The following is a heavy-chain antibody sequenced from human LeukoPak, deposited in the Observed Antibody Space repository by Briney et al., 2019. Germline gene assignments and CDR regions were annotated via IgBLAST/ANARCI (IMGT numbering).Heavy chain of an antibody. D-gene: IGHD3-10*01. CDR1: GFTFSSYG. V-gene: IGHV3-33*01. CDR3: ARETYYYGSGSYRGWSDP. CDR2: IWYDVSNK. Sequence: PGGSLRLSCAASGFTFSSYGMHWVRQAPGKGLEWVAVIWYDVSNKYYADSVKGRFTISRDNSKNTLYLQMNSLRAEDTAVYYCARETYYYGSGSYRGWSDPWGQGALVTVSS. J-gene: IGHJ5*02.